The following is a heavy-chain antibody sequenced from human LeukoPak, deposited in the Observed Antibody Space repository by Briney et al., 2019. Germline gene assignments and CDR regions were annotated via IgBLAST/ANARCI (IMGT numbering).Heavy chain of an antibody. CDR2: ISGSGGST. CDR1: GFTFSSYA. V-gene: IGHV3-23*01. J-gene: IGHJ6*02. CDR3: AKAKWGSYYYGMDV. Sequence: GGSLRLSCAASGFTFSSYAMSWVRQAPGKGLEWVSAISGSGGSTYYADSVKGRFTISRDNSKNTLYLQMNSLRAEDTAVYYCAKAKWGSYYYGMDVWGQGTTVTVSS. D-gene: IGHD7-27*01.